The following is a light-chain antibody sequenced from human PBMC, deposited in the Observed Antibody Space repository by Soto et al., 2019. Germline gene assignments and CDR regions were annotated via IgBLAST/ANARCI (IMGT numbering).Light chain of an antibody. V-gene: IGKV3-11*01. CDR2: DAS. CDR3: QQRSRT. J-gene: IGKJ4*01. Sequence: EVLLTQSPATLSLSPGERATLSCRSSESLGSFLAWYQQRPGQAPRLLIYDASKRATGIPARFSGSGSGTSFTLTIDSLEPEHFAVYFCQQRSRTFGGGTRVEI. CDR1: ESLGSF.